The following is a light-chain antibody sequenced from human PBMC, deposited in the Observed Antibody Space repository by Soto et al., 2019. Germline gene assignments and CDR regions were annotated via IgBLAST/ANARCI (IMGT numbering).Light chain of an antibody. V-gene: IGLV2-8*01. CDR2: EVC. CDR1: KRDIGVYDF. J-gene: IGLJ1*01. Sequence: QSVLTQPPSASGSPGESVRISCTGRKRDIGVYDFVSWYHHHPGKAPRLIISEVCQRPSGVPDRFSGSNSGNTASLTVSGLQAADEADYFCKSYAGSNTYVFGSGTKVTVL. CDR3: KSYAGSNTYV.